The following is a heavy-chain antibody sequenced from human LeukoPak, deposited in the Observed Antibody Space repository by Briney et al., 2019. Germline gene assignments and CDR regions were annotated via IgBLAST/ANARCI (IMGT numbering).Heavy chain of an antibody. J-gene: IGHJ4*02. CDR2: INHSGST. CDR1: GGSLSGYY. Sequence: PSETLSLTCAVYGGSLSGYYWSWIRQPPGKGLEWIGEINHSGSTKYNPSLKNRVTISVDTSKNQLSLKQISVPAADTTVFYCATAASGWLPFDSWGQGTLVTVSS. D-gene: IGHD6-19*01. CDR3: ATAASGWLPFDS. V-gene: IGHV4-34*01.